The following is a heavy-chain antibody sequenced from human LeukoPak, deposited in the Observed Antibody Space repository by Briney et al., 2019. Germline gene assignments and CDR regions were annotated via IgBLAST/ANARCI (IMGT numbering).Heavy chain of an antibody. J-gene: IGHJ4*02. CDR3: ARGPNSVAGYFDY. Sequence: SGTLSLTCTVSGGSISSYYWSWIRQPPGKGLGWIGYIYSSGSTNYNPSLKSRATISVDTSKNQFSLKLSSVTAADTAVYYCARGPNSVAGYFDYWGQGTLVTVSS. V-gene: IGHV4-59*01. CDR2: IYSSGST. D-gene: IGHD6-19*01. CDR1: GGSISSYY.